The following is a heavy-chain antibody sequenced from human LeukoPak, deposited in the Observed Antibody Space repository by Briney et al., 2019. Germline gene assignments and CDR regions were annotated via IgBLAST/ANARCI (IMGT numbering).Heavy chain of an antibody. Sequence: PGGSLRLSCAASGFTFSSCAMSWVRQAPGKGLEWVSAISGSGGSTYYADSVKGRFTISRDNSKNTLYLQMNSLRAEDTAVYYCAKDLEGSGWYLGTDYWGQGTLVTVSS. CDR2: ISGSGGST. D-gene: IGHD6-19*01. V-gene: IGHV3-23*01. CDR3: AKDLEGSGWYLGTDY. J-gene: IGHJ4*02. CDR1: GFTFSSCA.